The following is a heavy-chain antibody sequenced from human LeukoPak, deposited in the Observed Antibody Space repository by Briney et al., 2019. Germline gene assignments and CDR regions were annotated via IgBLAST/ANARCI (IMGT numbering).Heavy chain of an antibody. D-gene: IGHD6-19*01. CDR2: ISDSGSYI. CDR1: GFIFSDYN. Sequence: TWGSLRLSCAASGFIFSDYNMNWVRQAPGKWLEWVSFISDSGSYIYYADSLRGRFTISRDNAKNSLYLQMNSLRAEDTAVYYCAREGRTGYSSGWFYFDYWGQGTLVTVSS. CDR3: AREGRTGYSSGWFYFDY. J-gene: IGHJ4*02. V-gene: IGHV3-21*01.